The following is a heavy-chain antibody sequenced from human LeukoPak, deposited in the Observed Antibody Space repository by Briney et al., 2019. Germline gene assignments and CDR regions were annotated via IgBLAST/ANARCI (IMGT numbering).Heavy chain of an antibody. CDR2: ISSSSSTI. CDR1: GFTFSSSE. D-gene: IGHD3-22*01. CDR3: ARGGYYDSSGYCDY. J-gene: IGHJ4*02. V-gene: IGHV3-48*03. Sequence: GGSLRLSCAASGFTFSSSEMNWVRQAPGKGLEWVSYISSSSSTIYYADSVKGRFTISRDNAKNTLYLQMNSLRAEDTAVYYCARGGYYDSSGYCDYWGQGTLVTVSS.